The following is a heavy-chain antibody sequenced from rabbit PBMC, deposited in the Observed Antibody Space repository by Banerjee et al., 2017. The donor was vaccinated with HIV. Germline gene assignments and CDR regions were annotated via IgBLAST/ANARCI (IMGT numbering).Heavy chain of an antibody. J-gene: IGHJ6*01. D-gene: IGHD4-2*01. V-gene: IGHV1S45*01. CDR1: GFDISSRYW. CDR2: IYNGDGNT. Sequence: EESGGGLVQPEGSLALTCTASGFDISSRYWICWVRQAPGTGLEWIGCIYNGDGNTYYATWAKGRFTISKTSSTTVTLQMTSLTAADTATYFCARADAAGSDFYELWGQGTLVTVS. CDR3: ARADAAGSDFYEL.